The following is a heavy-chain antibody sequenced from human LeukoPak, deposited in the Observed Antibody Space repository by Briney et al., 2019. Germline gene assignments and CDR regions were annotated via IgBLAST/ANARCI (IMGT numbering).Heavy chain of an antibody. V-gene: IGHV3-48*03. CDR1: GFTFSSYE. CDR3: ARETASYDY. Sequence: GGSLRLSCAASGFTFSSYEMNWVRQAPGKGLEWVSYISSSGSTVYYADSVKGRLTISRDNAKNSLYLQMNSLRAEDTAVYYCARETASYDYWGQGTLVTVSS. J-gene: IGHJ4*02. D-gene: IGHD2-21*02. CDR2: ISSSGSTV.